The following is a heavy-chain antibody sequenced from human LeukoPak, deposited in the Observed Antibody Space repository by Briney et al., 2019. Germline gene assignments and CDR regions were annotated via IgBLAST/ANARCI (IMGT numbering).Heavy chain of an antibody. CDR3: ARHGSSAWLFDY. CDR2: IWYDGGNN. Sequence: PGGSLRLSCAASGFTFSSYGMHWVPQAPGKGLEWLAVIWYDGGNNYHADSTKGRFTISRDNSKSTVYLQMNSLRAEDTAVYYCARHGSSAWLFDYWGQGTLVTVSS. V-gene: IGHV3-33*01. J-gene: IGHJ4*02. CDR1: GFTFSSYG. D-gene: IGHD6-19*01.